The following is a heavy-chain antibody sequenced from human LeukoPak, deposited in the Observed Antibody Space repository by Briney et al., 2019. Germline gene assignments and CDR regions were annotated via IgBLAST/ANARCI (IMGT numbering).Heavy chain of an antibody. D-gene: IGHD6-13*01. CDR3: ARDRRIAAADSYGMDV. J-gene: IGHJ6*02. CDR1: GFTFTSYW. V-gene: IGHV3-74*03. CDR2: INNDGSST. Sequence: GGSLRLSCAASGFTFTSYWMHWVRQAPGKGLVWVSHINNDGSSTKYADSVKGRFTISRDNAKNTLYLQMNSLRAEDTAVYYCARDRRIAAADSYGMDVWGQGTTVTVSS.